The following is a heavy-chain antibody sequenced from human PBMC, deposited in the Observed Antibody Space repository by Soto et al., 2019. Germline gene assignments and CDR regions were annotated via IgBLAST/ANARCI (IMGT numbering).Heavy chain of an antibody. V-gene: IGHV3-74*01. J-gene: IGHJ4*02. Sequence: EVQLVESGGGLVQPGGSLRLSCAASGFTFSSYWMHWVRQAPGKGLVWVSRINSDGSSTSYADSVKGRFTISRDNAKNTLYLQMNSLRAEDTAVYYCARGGDYYGSGSYSPFDYWGQGTLVTVSS. D-gene: IGHD3-10*01. CDR3: ARGGDYYGSGSYSPFDY. CDR1: GFTFSSYW. CDR2: INSDGSST.